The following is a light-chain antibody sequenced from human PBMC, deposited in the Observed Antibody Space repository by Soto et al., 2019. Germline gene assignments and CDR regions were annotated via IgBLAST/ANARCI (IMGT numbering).Light chain of an antibody. J-gene: IGLJ2*01. CDR1: SSNIGSFT. CDR2: SND. CDR3: ASWDDSLNAAV. V-gene: IGLV1-44*01. Sequence: QPVLTQPPSASGTPGQRVTISCSGSSSNIGSFTVDWYQQLPGTAPKLLIYSNDQRPSGVPDRFSGSKSATSASLAISGLQSEDEADYHCASWDDSLNAAVFGGGTKVTVL.